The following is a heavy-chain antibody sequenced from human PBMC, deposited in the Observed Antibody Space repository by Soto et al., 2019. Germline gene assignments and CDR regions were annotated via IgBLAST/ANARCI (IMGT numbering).Heavy chain of an antibody. V-gene: IGHV3-21*01. CDR2: ISSGNSYI. Sequence: EVQLVESGGGLVKPGGSLRLSCAVSGFTFSSYSMNWVRQAPGKGLEWVSSISSGNSYIYYADSVRGRSTVSRDNAKSSLYLQMNSLRAEDTAVYYCATQMDYNILTGDRPFDYWGQGTLVTVSS. D-gene: IGHD3-9*01. CDR3: ATQMDYNILTGDRPFDY. J-gene: IGHJ4*02. CDR1: GFTFSSYS.